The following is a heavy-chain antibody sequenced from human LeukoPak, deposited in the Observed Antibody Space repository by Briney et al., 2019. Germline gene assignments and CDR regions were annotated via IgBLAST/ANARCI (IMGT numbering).Heavy chain of an antibody. CDR2: INHSGST. CDR3: ARDRYSGSYYNWFDP. J-gene: IGHJ5*02. D-gene: IGHD1-26*01. Sequence: SETLSLTCTVSGGSISSGAYYWSWIRQPPGKGLEWIGEINHSGSTNYNPSLKSRVTISVDTSKNQFSLKLSSVTAAVTAVYYCARDRYSGSYYNWFDPWGQGTLVTVSS. CDR1: GGSISSGAYY. V-gene: IGHV4-39*07.